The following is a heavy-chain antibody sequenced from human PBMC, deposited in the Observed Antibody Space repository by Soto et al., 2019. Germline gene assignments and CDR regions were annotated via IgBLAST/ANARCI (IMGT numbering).Heavy chain of an antibody. D-gene: IGHD6-19*01. J-gene: IGHJ4*02. V-gene: IGHV3-30*18. CDR1: GFTFSSYG. Sequence: GGSLRLSCAASGFTFSSYGMHWVRQAPGKGLEWVAVISYDGSNKYYADSVKGRFTISRDNSKNTLYLQMNSLRAEDTAVYYCAKTTGIAVADLDYWGQGTLVTVSS. CDR2: ISYDGSNK. CDR3: AKTTGIAVADLDY.